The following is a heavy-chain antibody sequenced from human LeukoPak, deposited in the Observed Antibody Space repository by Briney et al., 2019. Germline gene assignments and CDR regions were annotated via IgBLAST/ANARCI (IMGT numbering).Heavy chain of an antibody. Sequence: GGSLRLSCAASGFSFSAYSMNWVRQAPGKGLEWVSFIRSSSGYINYADSVKGRFTISRDNPRNSLYLQMNSLRADDTAVYYCARVKSSTWYTNAFDIWGQGTMVTVSS. V-gene: IGHV3-21*01. CDR2: IRSSSGYI. CDR3: ARVKSSTWYTNAFDI. CDR1: GFSFSAYS. J-gene: IGHJ3*02. D-gene: IGHD6-13*01.